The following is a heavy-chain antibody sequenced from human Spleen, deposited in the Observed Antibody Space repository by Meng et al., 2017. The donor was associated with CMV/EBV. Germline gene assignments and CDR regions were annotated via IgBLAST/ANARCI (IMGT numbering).Heavy chain of an antibody. V-gene: IGHV1-8*01. J-gene: IGHJ6*02. CDR1: GYTFTSHD. CDR2: MNPISGNT. CDR3: ARNSGWYTPYYYYGMDV. Sequence: ASVKVSCKVSGYTFTSHDINWVRQATGQGLEWMGWMNPISGNTGYAQKFQGRVTITTDESTSTAYMELISLRSEDTAVYYCARNSGWYTPYYYYGMDVWGQGTTVTVSS. D-gene: IGHD6-19*01.